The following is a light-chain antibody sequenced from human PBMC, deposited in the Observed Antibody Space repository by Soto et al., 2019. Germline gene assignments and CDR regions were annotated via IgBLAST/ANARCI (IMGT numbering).Light chain of an antibody. CDR2: DTS. CDR3: LLHYSGDLVV. CDR1: TGSVTSIHY. Sequence: QAVVTQEPSLTVSPGGTVTLTCGSSTGSVTSIHYPYWFQQKPGQAPRTLIYDTSERHSWTPVRFSGSLLGGKAALSLSGAQPEEEAEYYCLLHYSGDLVVIGGGTKLTVL. J-gene: IGLJ2*01. V-gene: IGLV7-46*01.